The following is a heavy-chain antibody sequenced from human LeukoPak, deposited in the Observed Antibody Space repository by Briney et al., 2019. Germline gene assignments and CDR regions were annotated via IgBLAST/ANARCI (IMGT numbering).Heavy chain of an antibody. Sequence: SETLSLTCTVSGGSISSYYWNWIRQPAGKGLEWIGRIYTSGSTNYNPSLKSRVTMSVDTSRNQFSLNLSSVTAADTAVYYCARASVLLSADYWGQGTLVTVSS. CDR1: GGSISSYY. CDR3: ARASVLLSADY. V-gene: IGHV4-4*07. J-gene: IGHJ4*02. CDR2: IYTSGST. D-gene: IGHD3-16*01.